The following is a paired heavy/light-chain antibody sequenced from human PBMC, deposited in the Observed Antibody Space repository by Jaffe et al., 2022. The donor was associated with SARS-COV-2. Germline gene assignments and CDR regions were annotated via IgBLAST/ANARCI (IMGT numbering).Heavy chain of an antibody. CDR1: GDGVSRNNIA. D-gene: IGHD3-16*02. CDR3: GRGSYRAVDV. CDR2: TYYTSQWIN. J-gene: IGHJ6*02. Sequence: QVQLQQSGPGLVRPSQTLSLTCVISGDGVSRNNIAWNWIRQSPSRGLEWLGVTYYTSQWINVYAESVEGRISITADTSNNQFSLHLNSVTPEDTAVYFCGRGSYRAVDVWGQGTTVTVSS. V-gene: IGHV6-1*01.
Light chain of an antibody. Sequence: DIQMTQSPSSVSASVGDSVTITCRASEYIDTWLAWYQQKLGKAPRPLIYAASTLQSGVPSRFSGSGSGTHFTLTISSLQPEDFATYFCQQAYNFPHFSFGGGTKVEIK. V-gene: IGKV1D-12*01. CDR3: QQAYNFPHFS. CDR2: AAS. J-gene: IGKJ4*01. CDR1: EYIDTW.